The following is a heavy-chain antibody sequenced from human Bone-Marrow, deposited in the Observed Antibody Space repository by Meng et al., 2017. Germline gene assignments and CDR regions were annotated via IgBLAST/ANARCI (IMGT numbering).Heavy chain of an antibody. D-gene: IGHD2-21*01. CDR3: ARRVSTVGDLDY. J-gene: IGHJ4*02. CDR1: GYTFTGHY. V-gene: IGHV1-2*02. Sequence: QVKLVQSGAEVKNPGASVKVSCKSSGYTFTGHYIYWVRQAPGQGLEWMGWINPKSGDTKYAQNFQGRVTLTRDTSISTAHMELSRLSSDDTAVYYRARRVSTVGDLDYWGQGTLVTVSS. CDR2: INPKSGDT.